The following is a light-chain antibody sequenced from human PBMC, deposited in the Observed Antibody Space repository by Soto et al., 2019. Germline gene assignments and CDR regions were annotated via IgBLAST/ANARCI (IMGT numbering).Light chain of an antibody. V-gene: IGKV3-15*01. CDR2: GAS. J-gene: IGKJ1*01. CDR3: QHYGNGPRT. Sequence: EIVMTQSPATLSVSPGERATLSYRASQIISSNLAWFQQKPGQTPRLLIYGASSRATGIPARFSGSGSGIEFTLSISSLQSEDFAVYYCQHYGNGPRTFGQGTKVEVK. CDR1: QIISSN.